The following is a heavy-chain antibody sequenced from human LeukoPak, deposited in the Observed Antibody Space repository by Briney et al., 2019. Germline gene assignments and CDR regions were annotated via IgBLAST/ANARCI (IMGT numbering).Heavy chain of an antibody. Sequence: SETLSLTCAVSGASVSSHYWGWIRQSPGKGLEWIGHIYHSGTTKYNPSLKSRVTISVDTPKSQFSLKLKSVTAADTAVYYCARGATVVTGRTYYFDYWGQGTLVTVSS. V-gene: IGHV4-59*02. CDR1: GASVSSHY. CDR3: ARGATVVTGRTYYFDY. J-gene: IGHJ4*02. D-gene: IGHD4-23*01. CDR2: IYHSGTT.